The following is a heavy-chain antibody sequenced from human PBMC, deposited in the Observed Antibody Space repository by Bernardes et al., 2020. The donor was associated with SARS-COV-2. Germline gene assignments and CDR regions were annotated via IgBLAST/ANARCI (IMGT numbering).Heavy chain of an antibody. Sequence: SPGLYCSISSSSLSSSALHWLHQAPWKRVPYVSAISTYWGRTYYADSLNGRFTLSRDNSKKPLYLQISSLRAEDTAVYSCVKSGSSGWYNYYYGMDVWGQGTTVTVSS. V-gene: IGHV3-64D*06. CDR3: VKSGSSGWYNYYYGMDV. J-gene: IGHJ6*02. D-gene: IGHD6-19*01. CDR1: SSSLSSSA. CDR2: ISTYWGRT.